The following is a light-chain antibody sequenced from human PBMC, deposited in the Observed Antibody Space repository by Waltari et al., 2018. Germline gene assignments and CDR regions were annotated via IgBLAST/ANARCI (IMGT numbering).Light chain of an antibody. J-gene: IGLJ1*01. Sequence: QSALTQPRSVSGSPGQSVTISCTGTSSDVGGYNYVSWYQQHPGKAPNLMIYDVSKRASGVPDRFSGSKSGNTASLTISGLQAEDEADYYCCSYAGSYTFYVFGTGTKVTVL. CDR2: DVS. V-gene: IGLV2-11*01. CDR1: SSDVGGYNY. CDR3: CSYAGSYTFYV.